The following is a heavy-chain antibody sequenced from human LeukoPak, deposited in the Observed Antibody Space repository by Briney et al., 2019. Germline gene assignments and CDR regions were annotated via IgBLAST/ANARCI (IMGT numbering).Heavy chain of an antibody. D-gene: IGHD4-23*01. CDR2: IKQDGSEK. J-gene: IGHJ4*02. CDR3: ARETMYYGGPEDY. V-gene: IGHV3-7*01. CDR1: GFTFSSYW. Sequence: GGSLRLSCAGSGFTFSSYWMSWVRQAPGKGLEWVANIKQDGSEKYYVDSVKGRFTISRDNAKKSLYLQMNSLRAEDTAVYYCARETMYYGGPEDYWGQGTLVTVSS.